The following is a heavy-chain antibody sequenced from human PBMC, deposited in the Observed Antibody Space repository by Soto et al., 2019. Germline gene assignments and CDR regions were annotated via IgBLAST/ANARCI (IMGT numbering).Heavy chain of an antibody. V-gene: IGHV2-5*02. CDR3: AHIVVAGLGYYFDY. Sequence: QITLKESGPTLVKPTQTLTLTCTFSGFSLSSTRMAVGWIRQPPGKALEWLALIYWDDDKRYSPFLKSRLTITKDTSKKQVVLTMSNRDTVDTARYYCAHIVVAGLGYYFDYWGQGTLVTVSS. CDR2: IYWDDDK. J-gene: IGHJ4*02. D-gene: IGHD6-19*01. CDR1: GFSLSSTRMA.